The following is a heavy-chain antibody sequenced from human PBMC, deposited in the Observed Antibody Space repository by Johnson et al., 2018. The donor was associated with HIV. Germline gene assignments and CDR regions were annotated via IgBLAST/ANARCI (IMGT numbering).Heavy chain of an antibody. CDR3: VKSGGGWSDAFDI. CDR1: GFTFSSYA. CDR2: IWYDGSNK. Sequence: QVQLVESGGGVVQPGRSLRLSCAASGFTFSSYAMHWVRQAPGKGLEWVVVIWYDGSNKYYADSVKGRFTISRENAKNSLYLQMNSLRAGDTAVYYCVKSGGGWSDAFDIWGQGTMVTVSS. V-gene: IGHV3-33*08. D-gene: IGHD6-19*01. J-gene: IGHJ3*02.